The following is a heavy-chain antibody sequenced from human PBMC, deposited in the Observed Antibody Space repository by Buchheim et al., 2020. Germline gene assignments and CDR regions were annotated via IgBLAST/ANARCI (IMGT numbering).Heavy chain of an antibody. CDR3: ARDRYDFWSGYYGPFDY. D-gene: IGHD3-3*01. J-gene: IGHJ4*02. V-gene: IGHV1-46*04. CDR2: INPSNGDT. Sequence: QVQLVQSGSEVKKSGASVKISCKASGYTFTKWYIHWVRQAPGQGPEWMGIINPSNGDTRYVQKLQGRITMTRDTSTSTVYMELSRLRSEDTAAYFCARDRYDFWSGYYGPFDYWGQGTL. CDR1: GYTFTKWY.